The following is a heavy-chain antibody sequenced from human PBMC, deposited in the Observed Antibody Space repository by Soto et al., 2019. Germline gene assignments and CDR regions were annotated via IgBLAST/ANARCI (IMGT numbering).Heavy chain of an antibody. CDR3: ARDRVYSSSSGNHGY. D-gene: IGHD6-6*01. CDR2: INPNSGGT. J-gene: IGHJ4*02. CDR1: GYTFTGYY. Sequence: ASVKVSCKASGYTFTGYYMHWVRQAPGQGREWMGWINPNSGGTNYAQKFQGRVTMTRDTSISKAYMELSRLRSDDTAVYYGARDRVYSSSSGNHGYWGPGIPVTVST. V-gene: IGHV1-2*02.